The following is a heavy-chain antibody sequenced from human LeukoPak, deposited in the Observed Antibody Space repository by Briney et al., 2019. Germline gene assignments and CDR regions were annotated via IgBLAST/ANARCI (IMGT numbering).Heavy chain of an antibody. V-gene: IGHV4-38-2*02. CDR3: ASQYQLLRFDY. Sequence: PSETLSLTCTVSGYSISSGYYWGWIRQPPGKGLEWIGSIYHSGSTYYNPSLKSRVTISVDTSKNQFSLKLSSVTAADTAVYYCASQYQLLRFDYWGQGTLVTVSS. D-gene: IGHD2-2*01. J-gene: IGHJ4*02. CDR1: GYSISSGYY. CDR2: IYHSGST.